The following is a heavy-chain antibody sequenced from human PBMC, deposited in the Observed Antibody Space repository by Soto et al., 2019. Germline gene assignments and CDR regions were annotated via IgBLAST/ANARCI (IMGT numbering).Heavy chain of an antibody. D-gene: IGHD3-10*01. CDR3: AKARHGSGTYSYFDY. CDR1: GFTFSSYA. J-gene: IGHJ4*02. V-gene: IGHV3-30*18. CDR2: IWYDGSNK. Sequence: QVQLVESGGGVVQPGRSLRLSCAASGFTFSSYAMHWVRQAPGNGLEWVAVIWYDGSNKNYADSVKGRFTISSDNSKNTLYLQMNSLRTEDTAVYYCAKARHGSGTYSYFDYWGQGILVTVSS.